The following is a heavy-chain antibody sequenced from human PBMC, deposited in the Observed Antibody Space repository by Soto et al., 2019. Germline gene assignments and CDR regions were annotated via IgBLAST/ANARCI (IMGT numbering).Heavy chain of an antibody. V-gene: IGHV3-30*18. CDR1: GFSFRSFG. J-gene: IGHJ6*02. D-gene: IGHD4-17*01. CDR3: AKEGGYGDRIADDYYHYGMDV. CDR2: ISHEGSYK. Sequence: ESGGGVVQPGGSLRLSCEVSGFSFRSFGMHWVRQAPGKGLEWVTVISHEGSYKHYADSVKGRFTISRDDSKNTLYLQMNSLRAEEDTAVYYCAKEGGYGDRIADDYYHYGMDVWGQGTTVTVSS.